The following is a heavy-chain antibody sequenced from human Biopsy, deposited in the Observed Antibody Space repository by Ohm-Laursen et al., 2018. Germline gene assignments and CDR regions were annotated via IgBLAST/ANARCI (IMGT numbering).Heavy chain of an antibody. Sequence: SETLSLTCTVSGVSITAYYWSWIRQPPGKGLECIGNIHHSGSTNYNPSLKSRPTISVDTSKNQFSLKLSSVTAADTAVYYCARMDCSGGSCHYYSYGMDVWGQGTTVTVSS. CDR3: ARMDCSGGSCHYYSYGMDV. CDR1: GVSITAYY. D-gene: IGHD2-15*01. CDR2: IHHSGST. V-gene: IGHV4-4*09. J-gene: IGHJ6*02.